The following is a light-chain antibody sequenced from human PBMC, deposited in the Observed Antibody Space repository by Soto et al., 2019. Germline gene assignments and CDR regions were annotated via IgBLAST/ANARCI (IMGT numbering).Light chain of an antibody. J-gene: IGKJ1*01. Sequence: EIVMTQSPATLSVSPGERAILSCRASQSVSSNLAWYQQKPGQAPSLLIYGASARATGIPARFSGSGSETEFTLTISSLQSEDFAVYYCQQYNNWPRTFGQGTKVEIK. CDR3: QQYNNWPRT. V-gene: IGKV3-15*01. CDR2: GAS. CDR1: QSVSSN.